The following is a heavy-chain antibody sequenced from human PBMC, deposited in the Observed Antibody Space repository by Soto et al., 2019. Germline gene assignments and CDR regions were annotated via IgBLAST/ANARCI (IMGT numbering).Heavy chain of an antibody. Sequence: QVQLQESGPGLVKPSETLSLTCTVSGGSVSSGSYYWSWIRQPPGKGLEWIGYIYYSGSTNYNPSLRSRVTISVDTSKNQFSLKLSSVTAADTAVYYCARERVVRGAYWGNWFDPWGQGTLVTVSS. CDR2: IYYSGST. D-gene: IGHD3-10*02. J-gene: IGHJ5*02. CDR1: GGSVSSGSYY. V-gene: IGHV4-61*01. CDR3: ARERVVRGAYWGNWFDP.